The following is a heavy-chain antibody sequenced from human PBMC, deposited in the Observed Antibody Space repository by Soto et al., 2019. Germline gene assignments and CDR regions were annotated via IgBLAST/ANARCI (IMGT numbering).Heavy chain of an antibody. Sequence: QVQLVQSGAEVKKPGASVKVSCKASGYTFTSYGISWVRQAPGQGLEWMGWISAYNGNTNYAQKLQGRVTLTTDTSTSTAYMELRSLRSDDTAVYYCARALQLRYFGWSRWGDYYYYGMDVWGQGTTVTVSS. D-gene: IGHD3-9*01. J-gene: IGHJ6*02. CDR1: GYTFTSYG. V-gene: IGHV1-18*01. CDR3: ARALQLRYFGWSRWGDYYYYGMDV. CDR2: ISAYNGNT.